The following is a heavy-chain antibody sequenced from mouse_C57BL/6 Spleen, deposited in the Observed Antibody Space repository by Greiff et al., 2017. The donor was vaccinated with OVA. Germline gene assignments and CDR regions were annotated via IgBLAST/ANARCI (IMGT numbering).Heavy chain of an antibody. V-gene: IGHV5-6*01. Sequence: EVKLMESGGDLVKPGGSLKLSCAASGFTFSSYGMSWVRQTPDKRLEWVATISSGGSYTYYPDGVKGRFTISRDNAKNTLYLQMSSLKSEDTAMYYCARQAGTGAWFAYWGQGTLVTVSA. CDR3: ARQAGTGAWFAY. CDR1: GFTFSSYG. D-gene: IGHD4-1*01. CDR2: ISSGGSYT. J-gene: IGHJ3*01.